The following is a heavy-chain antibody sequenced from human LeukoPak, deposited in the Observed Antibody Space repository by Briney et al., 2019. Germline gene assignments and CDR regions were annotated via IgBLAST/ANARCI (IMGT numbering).Heavy chain of an antibody. V-gene: IGHV4-39*07. D-gene: IGHD2-2*01. CDR1: GGSISSSSYY. J-gene: IGHJ6*03. CDR2: IYHSGST. Sequence: SETLSLTCTVSGGSISSSSYYWGWIRQPPGKGLEWIGSIYHSGSTYYNPSLKSRVTISVDTSKNQFSLKLSSVTAADTAVYYCARFAIVVVPADRSYYMDVWGKGTTVTVSS. CDR3: ARFAIVVVPADRSYYMDV.